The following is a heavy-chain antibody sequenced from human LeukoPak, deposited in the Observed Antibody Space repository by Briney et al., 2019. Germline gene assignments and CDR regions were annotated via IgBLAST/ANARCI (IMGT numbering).Heavy chain of an antibody. Sequence: ASVKVSCKASGNSFSNSIINWVRQGPGQGLEWMGWVITYNGETNYAQKIQGRVTMTTDTSTTTAYMELRSLRSDDTAVYYCARSEWKVDNDSPGGRFDPWGQGTLVTVSS. D-gene: IGHD3-3*01. J-gene: IGHJ5*02. CDR3: ARSEWKVDNDSPGGRFDP. CDR1: GNSFSNSI. V-gene: IGHV1-18*01. CDR2: VITYNGET.